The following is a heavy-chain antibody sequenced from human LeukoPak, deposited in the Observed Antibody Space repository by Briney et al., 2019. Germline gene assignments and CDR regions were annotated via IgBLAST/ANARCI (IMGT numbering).Heavy chain of an antibody. V-gene: IGHV3-9*01. CDR3: AKDITRSSGTYYFDY. CDR1: GFTFDDYA. Sequence: PGGSLRLSCAASGFTFDDYAMHWVRQAPGKGLEWVSGISWNSGSIGYADSVKGRFTISRDNAKNSLYLQMNSLRAEDTALYYCAKDITRSSGTYYFDYWGQGTLVTVSS. J-gene: IGHJ4*02. CDR2: ISWNSGSI. D-gene: IGHD6-19*01.